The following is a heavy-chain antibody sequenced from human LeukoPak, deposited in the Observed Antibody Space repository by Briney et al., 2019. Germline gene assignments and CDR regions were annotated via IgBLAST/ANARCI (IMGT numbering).Heavy chain of an antibody. Sequence: GGSLRLXCAASGFTFSNYAMNWVRQAPGKELEWVSDISGSGRSIYYGDSFQGRFTISRDNSKNTVYLQMNSLRAEDTAIYYCAKGVRPYGDYFDYWGQGTLVTVSS. CDR2: ISGSGRSI. V-gene: IGHV3-23*01. J-gene: IGHJ4*02. CDR3: AKGVRPYGDYFDY. D-gene: IGHD3-10*01. CDR1: GFTFSNYA.